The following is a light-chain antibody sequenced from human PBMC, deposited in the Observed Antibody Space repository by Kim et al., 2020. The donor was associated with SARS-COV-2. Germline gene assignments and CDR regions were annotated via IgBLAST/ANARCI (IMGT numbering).Light chain of an antibody. CDR1: DIGSKS. J-gene: IGLJ3*02. CDR2: YDR. Sequence: SYELTQPPSVSVAPGKTAWITCGGNDIGSKSVHWYQQKPGQAPILVIYYDRERPSGIPERFSGSKSGNTAILTISRVEAGDEADFYCQVWDSSNNHPVFGGGTQLTVL. CDR3: QVWDSSNNHPV. V-gene: IGLV3-21*04.